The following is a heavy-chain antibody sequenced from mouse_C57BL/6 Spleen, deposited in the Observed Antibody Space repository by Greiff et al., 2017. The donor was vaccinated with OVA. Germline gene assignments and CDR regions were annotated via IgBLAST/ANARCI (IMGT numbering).Heavy chain of an antibody. CDR2: IYPRSGNT. CDR3: ARWATTVVATDYAMDY. V-gene: IGHV1-81*01. D-gene: IGHD1-1*01. Sequence: QVQLQQSGAELARPGASVKLSCKASGYTFTSYGISWVKQRTGQGLEWIGEIYPRSGNTYYNEKFKGKATLTADKSSSTAYMELRSLTSEDSAVYFCARWATTVVATDYAMDYWGQGTSVTVSS. J-gene: IGHJ4*01. CDR1: GYTFTSYG.